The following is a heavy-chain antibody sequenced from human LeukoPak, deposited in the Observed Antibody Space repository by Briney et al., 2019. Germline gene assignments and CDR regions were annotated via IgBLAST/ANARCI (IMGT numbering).Heavy chain of an antibody. CDR1: GGTFSSYA. J-gene: IGHJ1*01. CDR2: IIPIFGTA. Sequence: ASVKVSCKASGGTFSSYAISWVRQAPGQGLEWMGRIIPIFGTANYAQKFQGRVTITTDESTSTAYMELSSLRSEDTAVYSCASPRYLGYCSGGSCYAEYFQHWGQGTLVSVSS. D-gene: IGHD2-15*01. CDR3: ASPRYLGYCSGGSCYAEYFQH. V-gene: IGHV1-69*05.